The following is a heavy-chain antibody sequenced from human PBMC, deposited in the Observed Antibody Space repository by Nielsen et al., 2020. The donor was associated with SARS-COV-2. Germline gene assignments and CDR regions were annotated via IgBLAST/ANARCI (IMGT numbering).Heavy chain of an antibody. D-gene: IGHD3-16*01. CDR1: GFTFSSYA. Sequence: GESLKISCAASGFTFSSYAMHWVRQAPGKGQEWVAVISYDGSNKYYADSVKGRFTISRDNSKNTLYLQMNSLRAEDTAVYYCARDETTFGGVYFLFDYWGQGTLVTVSS. CDR3: ARDETTFGGVYFLFDY. V-gene: IGHV3-30*04. CDR2: ISYDGSNK. J-gene: IGHJ4*02.